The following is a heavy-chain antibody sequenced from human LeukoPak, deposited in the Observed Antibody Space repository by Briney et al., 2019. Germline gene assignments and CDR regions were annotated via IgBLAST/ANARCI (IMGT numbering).Heavy chain of an antibody. CDR1: GFTFSSYS. CDR3: ARTGAMDAFDI. Sequence: GGSLTLSCAASGFTFSSYSMNWVLQAPGKGLKWVSSISSSNSYIYYADSVKGRFTISRDNAKNSLYLQMNSLRAEDTAVYYCARTGAMDAFDIWGQGTMVTVSS. V-gene: IGHV3-21*01. D-gene: IGHD1-14*01. J-gene: IGHJ3*02. CDR2: ISSSNSYI.